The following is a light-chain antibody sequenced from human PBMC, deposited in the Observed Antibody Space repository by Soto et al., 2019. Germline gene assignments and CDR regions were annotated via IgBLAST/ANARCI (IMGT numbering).Light chain of an antibody. Sequence: DIQMTQSPSTLSASVGDTVTITCRASQSISSWLAWYQQKPGKAPKLLIYRASTLQSGVPSRFSASGSGTEFTLTISSLQPDDFAVYYCQQYSSSGTFGQGTKVDIK. CDR2: RAS. J-gene: IGKJ1*01. CDR3: QQYSSSGT. V-gene: IGKV1-5*03. CDR1: QSISSW.